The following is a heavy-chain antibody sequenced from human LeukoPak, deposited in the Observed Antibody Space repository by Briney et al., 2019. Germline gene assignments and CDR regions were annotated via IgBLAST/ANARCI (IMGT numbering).Heavy chain of an antibody. CDR2: ISSSSSYI. CDR1: GFTFSSYS. Sequence: PGGSLRLSCAASGFTFSSYSMNWVRQAPGKGLEWVSSISSSSSYIYYADSVKGRFTISRDNAKNSLYLQMNSLRAEDTAVYYCARGSSWFEPDYYMDVWGKGTTVTVSS. J-gene: IGHJ6*03. D-gene: IGHD6-13*01. CDR3: ARGSSWFEPDYYMDV. V-gene: IGHV3-21*04.